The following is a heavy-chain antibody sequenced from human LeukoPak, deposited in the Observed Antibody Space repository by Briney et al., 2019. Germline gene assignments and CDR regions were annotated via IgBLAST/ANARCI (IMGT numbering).Heavy chain of an antibody. CDR2: INTNTGNP. Sequence: ASVKVSCKASGYTFTSYGISWVRQAPGQGLEWMGWINTNTGNPTYAQGFTGRFVFSLDTSVSTAYLQISSLKAEDTAVYYCARDRPYYGSGSYYIPNYFDYWGQGTLVTVSS. CDR1: GYTFTSYG. V-gene: IGHV7-4-1*02. D-gene: IGHD3-10*01. CDR3: ARDRPYYGSGSYYIPNYFDY. J-gene: IGHJ4*02.